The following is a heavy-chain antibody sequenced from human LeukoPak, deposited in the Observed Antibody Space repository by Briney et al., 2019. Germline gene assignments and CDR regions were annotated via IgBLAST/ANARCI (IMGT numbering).Heavy chain of an antibody. V-gene: IGHV1-18*01. D-gene: IGHD2-8*01. J-gene: IGHJ4*02. Sequence: ASVKVSCKTSGYTFSNSGVSWVRQAPGQGLEWMGWISAYNGNTHYAQEVQGRVTMTTDTSTSTAYMELRSLRSDDTAVYYCARGPSDVLMVYAPDYWGQGTWITVSS. CDR2: ISAYNGNT. CDR3: ARGPSDVLMVYAPDY. CDR1: GYTFSNSG.